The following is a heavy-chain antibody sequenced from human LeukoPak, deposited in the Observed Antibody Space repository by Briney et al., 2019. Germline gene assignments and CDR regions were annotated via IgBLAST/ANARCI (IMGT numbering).Heavy chain of an antibody. D-gene: IGHD6-13*01. CDR2: ISSSSSYI. Sequence: GGSLRLSCAASGFTFSSYSVTWVRQAPGKGLEWVSSISSSSSYIYYADSVKGRFTISRDNAKNSLYLQMNSLRAEDTAVYYCARERSGQLVSTRRYYFDYWGQGTLVTVSS. J-gene: IGHJ4*02. V-gene: IGHV3-21*01. CDR1: GFTFSSYS. CDR3: ARERSGQLVSTRRYYFDY.